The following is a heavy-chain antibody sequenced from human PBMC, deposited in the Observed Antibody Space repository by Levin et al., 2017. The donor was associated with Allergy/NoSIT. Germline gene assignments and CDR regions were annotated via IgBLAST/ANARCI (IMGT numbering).Heavy chain of an antibody. J-gene: IGHJ5*02. CDR3: ARAGTRGTTAWFDP. V-gene: IGHV4-30-2*06. Sequence: LRLSCAVSGGSISSGGYSWSWIRQSPGKGLEWVGDIFHRGRSTYNPSLKSRVTMSLATSKNPYYLNLSSFTAPDTAVYFCARAGTRGTTAWFDPWGQGTLVTVSS. D-gene: IGHD1-7*01. CDR1: GGSISSGGYS. CDR2: IFHRGRS.